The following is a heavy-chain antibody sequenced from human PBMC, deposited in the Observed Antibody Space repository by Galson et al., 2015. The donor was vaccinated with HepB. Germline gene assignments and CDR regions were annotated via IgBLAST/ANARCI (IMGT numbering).Heavy chain of an antibody. V-gene: IGHV4-34*01. D-gene: IGHD2-2*01. J-gene: IGHJ5*02. Sequence: SETLSLTCSVYGGSFSGYYWTWIRQSPGKGLEWIGEIHHSGRTNYNPSLKSRVTISVDTSKNQFSLKLSSVTAADTAVYYCARAGEEVPAAIGFPNWFDPWGQGTLVTVSS. CDR1: GGSFSGYY. CDR3: ARAGEEVPAAIGFPNWFDP. CDR2: IHHSGRT.